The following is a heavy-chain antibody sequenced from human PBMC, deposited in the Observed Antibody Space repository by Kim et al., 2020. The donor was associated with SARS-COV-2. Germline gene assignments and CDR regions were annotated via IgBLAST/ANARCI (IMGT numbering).Heavy chain of an antibody. CDR3: AKMGSGLYLKWFYS. Sequence: GGSLRLSCAASGFTFSTYAMSWVRRAPGKGLEWVSGISGSDGSTKYADSVRGRFTISRDNSKNMVYLQMKSLRTEDTAVYYCAKMGSGLYLKWFYSWGQG. CDR2: ISGSDGST. J-gene: IGHJ5*02. D-gene: IGHD3-10*01. CDR1: GFTFSTYA. V-gene: IGHV3-23*01.